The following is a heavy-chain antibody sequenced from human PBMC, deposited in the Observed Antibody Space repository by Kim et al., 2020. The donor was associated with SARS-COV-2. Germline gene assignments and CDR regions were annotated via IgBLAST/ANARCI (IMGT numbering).Heavy chain of an antibody. D-gene: IGHD2-21*01. J-gene: IGHJ5*02. CDR3: ARDALWWSTPGWFDP. CDR1: GGSISSSSYY. Sequence: SETLSLTCTVSGGSISSSSYYWGWIRQPPGKGLEWIGSIYYSGSTYYNPSLKSRVTISVDTSKNQFSLKLSSVTAADTAVYYCARDALWWSTPGWFDPWGQGTLVTVSS. V-gene: IGHV4-39*07. CDR2: IYYSGST.